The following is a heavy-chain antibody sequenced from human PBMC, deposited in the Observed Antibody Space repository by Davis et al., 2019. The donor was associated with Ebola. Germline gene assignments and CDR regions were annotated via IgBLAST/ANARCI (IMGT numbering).Heavy chain of an antibody. CDR2: INSDGSST. CDR3: AVQAVLTGYHLVGYYGMDV. CDR1: GFTFSSSA. V-gene: IGHV3-74*01. J-gene: IGHJ6*02. D-gene: IGHD3-9*01. Sequence: HTGGSLRLSCAASGFTFSSSAMTWVRQAPGKGLVWVSRINSDGSSTSYADSVKGRFTISRDNAKNTLYLQMNSLRAEDTAVYYCAVQAVLTGYHLVGYYGMDVWGQGTTVTVSS.